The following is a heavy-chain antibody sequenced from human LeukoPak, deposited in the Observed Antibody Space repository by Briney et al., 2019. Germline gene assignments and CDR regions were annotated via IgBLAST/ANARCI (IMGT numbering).Heavy chain of an antibody. J-gene: IGHJ4*02. V-gene: IGHV3-21*01. CDR2: ISSSSSYI. CDR1: GFTFSSYS. CDR3: ARDLRAVGYYGSGSYFPFDY. Sequence: GGSLRLSCAASGFTFSSYSMYWVRQAPGKGLEWVSSISSSSSYIYHADSVKGRFTISRDNAKNSLYLQMNSLRAEDTAVYYCARDLRAVGYYGSGSYFPFDYWGQGTLVTVSS. D-gene: IGHD3-10*01.